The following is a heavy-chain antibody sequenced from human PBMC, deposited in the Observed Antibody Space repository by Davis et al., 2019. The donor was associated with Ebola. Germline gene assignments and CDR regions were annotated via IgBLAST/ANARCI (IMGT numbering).Heavy chain of an antibody. Sequence: SETLSLTCAVYGGSFSGYYWSWIRQPPGKGLEWIGEISESGSTNYNPSLKSRVTILVDTSKNQFSLRGNAVSAADTAVYYCARRAYSVGWYFDYWGQGKLVTVSS. D-gene: IGHD6-19*01. CDR3: ARRAYSVGWYFDY. CDR2: ISESGST. CDR1: GGSFSGYY. V-gene: IGHV4-34*01. J-gene: IGHJ4*02.